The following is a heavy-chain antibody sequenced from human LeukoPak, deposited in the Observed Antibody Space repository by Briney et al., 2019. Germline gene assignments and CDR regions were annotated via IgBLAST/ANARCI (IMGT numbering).Heavy chain of an antibody. Sequence: SETLSLTCTVSGGSISSYYWSWIRQPPGKGLEWIGYIYNNGRTNYNPSLKSRVTISVDTSKNQFSLKLSSVTAADTAVYYCARVMGSDWYPLAYWGQGTLATVSS. J-gene: IGHJ4*02. V-gene: IGHV4-59*01. CDR1: GGSISSYY. D-gene: IGHD6-19*01. CDR2: IYNNGRT. CDR3: ARVMGSDWYPLAY.